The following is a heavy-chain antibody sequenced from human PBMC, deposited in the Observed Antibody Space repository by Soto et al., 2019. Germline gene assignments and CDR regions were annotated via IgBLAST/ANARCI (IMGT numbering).Heavy chain of an antibody. Sequence: GGSLRLSCAASGFTVSSNYMSWVRQAPGKGLEWVSVIYSGGSTYYADSVKGRFTISRDNSKNTLYLQMNSLRAEDTAVYYCARLQRGVDSSGYFYYYYGMDVWGQGTTGTVFS. CDR3: ARLQRGVDSSGYFYYYYGMDV. J-gene: IGHJ6*02. D-gene: IGHD3-22*01. V-gene: IGHV3-53*01. CDR2: IYSGGST. CDR1: GFTVSSNY.